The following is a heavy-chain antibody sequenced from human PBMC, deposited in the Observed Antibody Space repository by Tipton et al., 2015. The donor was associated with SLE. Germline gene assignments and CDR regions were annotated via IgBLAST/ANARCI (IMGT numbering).Heavy chain of an antibody. CDR1: GFSITNGYY. CDR3: AKTVAGAAYLFDL. J-gene: IGHJ4*02. V-gene: IGHV4-38-2*02. Sequence: LTCTVSGFSITNGYYWGWIRQSPGKGLEWIGSFYHSGSTYYNPSLNSRVTISLDTSKNQFSLKLTSVTAADTAVYYCAKTVAGAAYLFDLWGQGTLVTVSS. D-gene: IGHD6-19*01. CDR2: FYHSGST.